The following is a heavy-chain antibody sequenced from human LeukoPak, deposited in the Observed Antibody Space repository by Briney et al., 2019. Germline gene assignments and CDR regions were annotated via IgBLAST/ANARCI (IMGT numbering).Heavy chain of an antibody. J-gene: IGHJ4*02. CDR2: IYYSGST. Sequence: SQTLSLTCTVSGGSISSGGYYWSWIRQHPGKGLEWIGYIYYSGSTYNNPPLKSRVTISVDTSKNQFSLKLSSVTAADTAVYYCARHGTSPTYYYASSGYHFDYWGQGTLVTVSS. D-gene: IGHD3-22*01. CDR1: GGSISSGGYY. CDR3: ARHGTSPTYYYASSGYHFDY. V-gene: IGHV4-31*03.